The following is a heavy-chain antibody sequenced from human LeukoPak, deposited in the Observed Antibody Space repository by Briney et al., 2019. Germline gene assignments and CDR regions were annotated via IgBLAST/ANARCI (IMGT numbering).Heavy chain of an antibody. Sequence: PGGSLRLSCAASGFTFSSYSMNWVRQAPGKGLEWVSSISSSSYIYYADSVKGRFTISRDNAKNSLYLQMNSLRAEDTAVYYCAREMSSSSGFDYWGQGTLVTVSS. CDR3: AREMSSSSGFDY. V-gene: IGHV3-21*01. CDR2: ISSSSYI. CDR1: GFTFSSYS. D-gene: IGHD6-6*01. J-gene: IGHJ4*02.